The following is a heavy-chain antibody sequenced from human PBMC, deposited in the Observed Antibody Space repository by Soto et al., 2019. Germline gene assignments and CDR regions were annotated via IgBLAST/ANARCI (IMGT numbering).Heavy chain of an antibody. Sequence: QVQLVESGGGVVQPGRSLRLSCAASGFTFSSYAMNWVRQAPGKGLEWVAIIWYDGSNKYYADSVKGRSTISRDNSKNTLYRQMNSLRAEDTAVYYCARDRIATTGVFDYWGLGTLVTVSS. J-gene: IGHJ4*02. CDR1: GFTFSSYA. V-gene: IGHV3-33*01. CDR3: ARDRIATTGVFDY. CDR2: IWYDGSNK. D-gene: IGHD6-13*01.